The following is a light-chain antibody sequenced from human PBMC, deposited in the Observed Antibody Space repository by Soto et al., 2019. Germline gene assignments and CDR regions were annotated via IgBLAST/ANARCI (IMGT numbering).Light chain of an antibody. CDR2: DVS. Sequence: QSALAHPASVSGSPGQSITISCTGTSSDIGGYTYVSWYQQYPGDVPKLIISDVSNRPSGISSRFSGSKSGNPASLTISGFQAEDAVDYYCSSYTSTSPVYVVGNGTKVTVL. CDR3: SSYTSTSPVYV. CDR1: SSDIGGYTY. J-gene: IGLJ1*01. V-gene: IGLV2-14*03.